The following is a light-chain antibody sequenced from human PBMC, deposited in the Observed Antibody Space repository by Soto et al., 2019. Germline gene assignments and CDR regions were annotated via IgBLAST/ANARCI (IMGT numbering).Light chain of an antibody. CDR3: QQYGSSPIT. CDR2: GAS. CDR1: QTVASSH. V-gene: IGKV3-20*01. Sequence: EIVLTQSPGTLSLSPGERATLSCRASQTVASSHLAWYQQKPGQAPRFLIFGASSRATGVPDRFSGSGSGTDFTITISRLEPEDFAVYHCQQYGSSPITFGQGTRLEIK. J-gene: IGKJ5*01.